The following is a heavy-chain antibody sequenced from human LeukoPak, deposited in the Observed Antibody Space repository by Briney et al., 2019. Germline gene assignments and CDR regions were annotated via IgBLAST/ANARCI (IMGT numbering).Heavy chain of an antibody. V-gene: IGHV4-59*01. CDR2: IYYSGST. D-gene: IGHD3-22*01. J-gene: IGHJ4*02. Sequence: SETLSLTCSVSAGSISRYYWSWIRQPPGKGLEWIGYIYYSGSTNYNPSLKSRVTMSLDTSRNQFSLKLSSVTAADTAVYYCAREYHYYDTRGYYYFDYWGQGTLVTVSS. CDR1: AGSISRYY. CDR3: AREYHYYDTRGYYYFDY.